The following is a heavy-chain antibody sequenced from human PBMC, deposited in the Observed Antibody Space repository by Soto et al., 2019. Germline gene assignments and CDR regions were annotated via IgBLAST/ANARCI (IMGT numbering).Heavy chain of an antibody. D-gene: IGHD3-22*01. CDR1: GYSFTSYW. CDR3: ARWGYDSSGYLPLDI. J-gene: IGHJ3*02. V-gene: IGHV5-10-1*01. CDR2: IDPSGSYT. Sequence: PGESLKISCKGSGYSFTSYWISWVRQMPGKGLEWMGRIDPSGSYTNYSPSFQGHVTISADKSISTAYLQWSSLKASDTAMYYCARWGYDSSGYLPLDIWGQGTMVTVSS.